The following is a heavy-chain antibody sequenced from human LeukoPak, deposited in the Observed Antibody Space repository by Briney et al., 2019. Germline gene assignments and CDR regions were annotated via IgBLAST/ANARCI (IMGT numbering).Heavy chain of an antibody. CDR3: ARGLAYCSSTSCYTAADYYYYGMDV. J-gene: IGHJ6*02. CDR2: IIPIFGTA. D-gene: IGHD2-2*02. V-gene: IGHV1-69*13. Sequence: SVKVSCKASGGTFSSYAISWVRQAPGQGLEWMGGIIPIFGTANYAQKFQGRVTITADESTSTAYMELSSLRSEDTAVYYCARGLAYCSSTSCYTAADYYYYGMDVWGQGTTVTVSS. CDR1: GGTFSSYA.